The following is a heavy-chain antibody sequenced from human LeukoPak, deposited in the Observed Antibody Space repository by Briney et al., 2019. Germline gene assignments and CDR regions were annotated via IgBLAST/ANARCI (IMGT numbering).Heavy chain of an antibody. D-gene: IGHD3-22*01. CDR2: ISSSGSTI. CDR3: ARDRAWYYYDSSGSSIDY. Sequence: GGSLRLSCAASGFTFSSYEMNWVRQAPGKGLEWVSYISSSGSTIYYADSVKGRFTISRDNAKNSLYLQMNSLRAEDTAVYYCARDRAWYYYDSSGSSIDYWGQGTLVTVSS. J-gene: IGHJ4*02. CDR1: GFTFSSYE. V-gene: IGHV3-48*03.